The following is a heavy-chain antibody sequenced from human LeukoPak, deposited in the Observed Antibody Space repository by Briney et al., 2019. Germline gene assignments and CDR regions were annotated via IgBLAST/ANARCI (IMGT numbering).Heavy chain of an antibody. D-gene: IGHD3-10*01. V-gene: IGHV1-46*01. CDR3: ARERDFYGSGMIDY. CDR2: INPSGGST. Sequence: ASVKVSCKASGYTFTGYYMHWVRQAPGQGLEWMGIINPSGGSTSYTQNFQGRVTMTRDTSTTTVYMELSSLRSDDTAVYYCARERDFYGSGMIDYWGQGTLVTVST. J-gene: IGHJ4*02. CDR1: GYTFTGYY.